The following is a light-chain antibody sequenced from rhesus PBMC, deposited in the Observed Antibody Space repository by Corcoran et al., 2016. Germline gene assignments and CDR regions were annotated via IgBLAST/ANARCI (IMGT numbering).Light chain of an antibody. Sequence: DIQMTQSPSSLSASVGDTVTITCQASQAMRKYLAWYQVKPGTAPKLLIYDASTLQSGVPSRFSGGGSGTDFTLTIRSMQPEDFATYFCQQHNNYPRTFGQGTRVEVK. CDR1: QAMRKY. CDR3: QQHNNYPRT. V-gene: IGKV1-25*01. J-gene: IGKJ1*01. CDR2: DAS.